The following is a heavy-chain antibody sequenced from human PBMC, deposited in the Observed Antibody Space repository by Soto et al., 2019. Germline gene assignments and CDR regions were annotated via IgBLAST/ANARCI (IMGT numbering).Heavy chain of an antibody. J-gene: IGHJ4*02. V-gene: IGHV3-23*01. CDR3: ANHDFGYTGVAGTSYFDY. D-gene: IGHD6-19*01. CDR1: GFTFSSYA. CDR2: ISGSGGST. Sequence: PGGSLRLSCAASGFTFSSYAMSWVRQAPGKGLEWVSAISGSGGSTYYADSVKGRFTISRDNSKNTLYLQMNSLRAEDTAVYYWANHDFGYTGVAGTSYFDYWGQGTLVTVSS.